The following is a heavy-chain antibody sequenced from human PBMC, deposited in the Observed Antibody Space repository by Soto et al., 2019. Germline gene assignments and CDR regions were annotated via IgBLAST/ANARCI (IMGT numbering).Heavy chain of an antibody. J-gene: IGHJ5*02. V-gene: IGHV3-48*02. D-gene: IGHD2-2*01. Sequence: GGSLRLSCAASGFTFSSYSMNWVRQAPGKGLEWVSCISSSSSTIYYADAVKVQFTISRDNAKNSLYLQMNSLRDEDTAVYYCARESAALNWFDPWGQGTLVTVSS. CDR1: GFTFSSYS. CDR2: ISSSSSTI. CDR3: ARESAALNWFDP.